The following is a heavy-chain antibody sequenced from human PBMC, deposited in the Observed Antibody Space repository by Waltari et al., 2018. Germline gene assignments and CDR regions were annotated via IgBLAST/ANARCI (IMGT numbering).Heavy chain of an antibody. CDR1: GFAINEYA. D-gene: IGHD3-16*01. V-gene: IGHV3-23*05. Sequence: EEQLLESGGGLVQPGGSLRLSCEASGFAINEYAMTWVRQAPGKGREWVVTSCANEKTKYADSVTGRFTISSDNSKNTVYLQLSGLRADDTALYYCAKNVGAGYGSRAYALDYWGLGTPVTVSS. CDR3: AKNVGAGYGSRAYALDY. CDR2: TSCANEKT. J-gene: IGHJ4*02.